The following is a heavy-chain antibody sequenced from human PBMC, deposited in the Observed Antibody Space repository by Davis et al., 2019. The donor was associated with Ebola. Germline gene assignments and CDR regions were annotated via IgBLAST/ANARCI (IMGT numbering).Heavy chain of an antibody. Sequence: PSETLSLTCTVSGGSVSSGNYYWSWIRQPPGRGLEWIGYIDYSGSTNYNPSLKSRVIISVDTSKNQFSLKLSSMTAADTAVYYCVKVVQGWGKVKGALGSTDFDYWGQGTQVTVSS. V-gene: IGHV4-61*01. D-gene: IGHD7-27*01. CDR2: IDYSGST. CDR3: VKVVQGWGKVKGALGSTDFDY. J-gene: IGHJ4*01. CDR1: GGSVSSGNYY.